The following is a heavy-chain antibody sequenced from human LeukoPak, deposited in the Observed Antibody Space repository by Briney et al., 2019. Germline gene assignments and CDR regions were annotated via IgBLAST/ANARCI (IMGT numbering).Heavy chain of an antibody. Sequence: SETLSLTCAVYGGSFSGYYWSWIRQPPGKGLEWIGEINHSGSTNYNPSLKSRVTISVDTSKNQFSLKLSSVTAADTAVYYCARGLRITMRGRMRAFDIWGQGTMVTVSS. V-gene: IGHV4-34*01. CDR1: GGSFSGYY. J-gene: IGHJ3*02. CDR3: ARGLRITMRGRMRAFDI. CDR2: INHSGST. D-gene: IGHD3-22*01.